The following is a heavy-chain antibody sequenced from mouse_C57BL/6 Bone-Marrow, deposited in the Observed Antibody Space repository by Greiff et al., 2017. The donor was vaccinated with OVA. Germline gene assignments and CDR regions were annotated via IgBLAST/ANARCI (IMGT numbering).Heavy chain of an antibody. Sequence: EVKLMESGGGLVQPGGSLKLSCAASGFTFSDYYMYWVRQTPEKRLEWVAYISNGGGSTYYPDTVKGRFTISRDNAKNTLYLQMIRLKSEDTAMYYCARPPHGSSYDYAMDYWGQGTSVTVSS. J-gene: IGHJ4*01. V-gene: IGHV5-12*01. D-gene: IGHD1-1*01. CDR2: ISNGGGST. CDR3: ARPPHGSSYDYAMDY. CDR1: GFTFSDYY.